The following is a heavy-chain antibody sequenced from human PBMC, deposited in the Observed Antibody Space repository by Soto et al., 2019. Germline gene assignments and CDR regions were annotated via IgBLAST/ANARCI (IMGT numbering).Heavy chain of an antibody. CDR2: IYPGDSYT. D-gene: IGHD6-6*01. J-gene: IGHJ3*02. V-gene: IGHV5-51*01. Sequence: PGESLKISCKGSGYSFTSYWIGSVRQMPGKGLEWMGIIYPGDSYTNYSPSFQGHVTISADKSISTAYLQWSSLKASDTAMYYCASLSSSSPSDAFDIWGQGTMVTVSS. CDR1: GYSFTSYW. CDR3: ASLSSSSPSDAFDI.